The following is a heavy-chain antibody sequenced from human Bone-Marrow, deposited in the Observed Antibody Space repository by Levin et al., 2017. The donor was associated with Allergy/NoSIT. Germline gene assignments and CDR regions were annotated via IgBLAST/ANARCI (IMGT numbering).Heavy chain of an antibody. Sequence: SGPTLVKPTQTLTLTCTFSGFSLSTSGMCVSWIRQPPGKALEWLARIDWDDDKYYSTSLKTRLTISKDTSKNQVVLTMTNMDPVDTATYYCARIPEYYDSSGYYYYGMDVWGQGTTVTVSS. J-gene: IGHJ6*02. CDR3: ARIPEYYDSSGYYYYGMDV. V-gene: IGHV2-70*11. D-gene: IGHD3-22*01. CDR2: IDWDDDK. CDR1: GFSLSTSGMC.